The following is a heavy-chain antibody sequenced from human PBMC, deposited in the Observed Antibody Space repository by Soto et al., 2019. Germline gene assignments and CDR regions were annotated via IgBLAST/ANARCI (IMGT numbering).Heavy chain of an antibody. CDR1: GYTFTSYG. J-gene: IGHJ4*02. CDR2: ISAHNGNT. CDR3: ARGRYGDY. D-gene: IGHD1-1*01. Sequence: QVHLVQSGAEVKKPGASVKVSCKGSGYTFTSYGITWVRQAPGQGLEWMGWISAHNGNTDYAQKLQGRVTVTSDTSTSTAYMELRSLRYDDTAVSYCARGRYGDYWGQGALVTVSS. V-gene: IGHV1-18*01.